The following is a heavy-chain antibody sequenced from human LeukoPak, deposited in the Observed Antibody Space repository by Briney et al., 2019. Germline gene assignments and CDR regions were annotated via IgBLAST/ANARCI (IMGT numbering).Heavy chain of an antibody. CDR1: GGSISSYY. CDR2: IYYSGST. Sequence: SETLSLTRTVSGGSISSYYWSWIRQPPGKGLEWIGYIYYSGSTNYNPSLKSRVTISVDTSKNQFSLKLSSVTAADTAVYYCARGRAASIDYWGQGTLVTVSS. V-gene: IGHV4-59*01. CDR3: ARGRAASIDY. J-gene: IGHJ4*02. D-gene: IGHD6-13*01.